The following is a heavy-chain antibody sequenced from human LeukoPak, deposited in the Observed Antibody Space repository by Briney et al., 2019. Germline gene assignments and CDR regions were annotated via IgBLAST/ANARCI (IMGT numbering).Heavy chain of an antibody. J-gene: IGHJ4*02. CDR2: IRYDGSNK. CDR3: AKDPQLYCSSTSCYTNYFDY. CDR1: GFTFSNYG. D-gene: IGHD2-2*02. V-gene: IGHV3-30*02. Sequence: GGSLRLSCAASGFTFSNYGMHWVRQAPCKGLEWVAFIRYDGSNKYYADSVKGRFTISRDSSKNTLYLQMNSLRAEDTAVYYCAKDPQLYCSSTSCYTNYFDYWGQGTLVTVSS.